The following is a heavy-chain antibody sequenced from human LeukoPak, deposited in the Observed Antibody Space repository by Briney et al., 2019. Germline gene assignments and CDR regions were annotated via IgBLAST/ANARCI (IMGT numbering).Heavy chain of an antibody. D-gene: IGHD3-16*02. V-gene: IGHV3-48*03. CDR2: ISSSGSTI. CDR1: GFTFSSYE. J-gene: IGHJ4*02. Sequence: GGSLRLSCAASGFTFSSYEMKWVRQAPGKGLDWVSYISSSGSTIYYADSVKGRFTISRDNAQNSLYLQMNSLRAEDTAVYYCAKPVLRELSPDYWGQGTLVSVSS. CDR3: AKPVLRELSPDY.